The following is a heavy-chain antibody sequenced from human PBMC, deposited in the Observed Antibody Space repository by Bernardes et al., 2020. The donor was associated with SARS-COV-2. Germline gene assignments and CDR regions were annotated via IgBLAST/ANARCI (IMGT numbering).Heavy chain of an antibody. J-gene: IGHJ4*02. Sequence: SVKVSCKASGFTFTSSAMQWVRQARGQRLEWIGWIVVGSGNTNYAQKFQERVTITRDMSTSTAYMELSSLRSEDTAVYYCAAGSLFAGTIPRFDYWGQGTLVTVSS. V-gene: IGHV1-58*02. CDR2: IVVGSGNT. CDR3: AAGSLFAGTIPRFDY. D-gene: IGHD6-13*01. CDR1: GFTFTSSA.